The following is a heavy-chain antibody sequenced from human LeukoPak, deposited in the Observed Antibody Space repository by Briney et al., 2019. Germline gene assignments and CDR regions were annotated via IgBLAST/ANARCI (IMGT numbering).Heavy chain of an antibody. D-gene: IGHD1-1*01. J-gene: IGHJ4*02. CDR3: ARDLGIGATGTDY. CDR1: GGSISSSSYY. CDR2: IYYSGST. Sequence: SETLSLTCTVSGGSISSSSYYWGWIRQPPGKGLEWIGSIYYSGSTYYNPSLKSRVTISVDTSKNQFSLKLSSVTAADTAVYYCARDLGIGATGTDYWGQGTLVTVSS. V-gene: IGHV4-39*02.